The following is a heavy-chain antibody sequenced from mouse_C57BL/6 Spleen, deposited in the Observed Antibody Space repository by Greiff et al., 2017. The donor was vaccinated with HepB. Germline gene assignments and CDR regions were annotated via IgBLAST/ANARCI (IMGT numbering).Heavy chain of an antibody. CDR2: INPNNGGT. V-gene: IGHV1-26*01. D-gene: IGHD2-5*01. CDR3: ARLAYYSNPYAMDY. J-gene: IGHJ4*01. Sequence: EVQLQQSGPELVKPGASVKISCKASGYTFTDYYMNWVKQSHGKSLEWIGDINPNNGGTSYNQKFKGKATLTVDKSSSTAYKELRSLTSEDSAVYYCARLAYYSNPYAMDYWGQGTSVTVSS. CDR1: GYTFTDYY.